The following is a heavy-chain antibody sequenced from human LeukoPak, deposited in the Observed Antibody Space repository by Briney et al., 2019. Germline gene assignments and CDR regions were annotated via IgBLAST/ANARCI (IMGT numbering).Heavy chain of an antibody. CDR3: ARQRLGVAKTTAREADY. Sequence: SETLSLTCTVSGGSISSGDYYWSWIRQPPGKGLEWIGYIYYSGSTYYNPSLKSRVTTSVDTSKNQFSLKLSSVTAADTAVYYCARQRLGVAKTTAREADYWXXG. CDR1: GGSISSGDYY. V-gene: IGHV4-30-4*08. CDR2: IYYSGST. D-gene: IGHD2-8*01. J-gene: IGHJ4*01.